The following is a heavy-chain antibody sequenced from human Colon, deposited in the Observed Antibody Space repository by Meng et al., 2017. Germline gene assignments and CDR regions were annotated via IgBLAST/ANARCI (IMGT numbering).Heavy chain of an antibody. CDR2: IIPIFGTA. CDR3: ARLRDGYNYLLDY. Sequence: SVKVSCKDSGGTFSSYAISWVRQAPGQGLEWMGGIIPIFGTANYAQKFQGRVTITADKSTSTAYMELSSLRSEDTAVYYCARLRDGYNYLLDYWGQGTLVTVSS. D-gene: IGHD5-24*01. J-gene: IGHJ4*02. CDR1: GGTFSSYA. V-gene: IGHV1-69*06.